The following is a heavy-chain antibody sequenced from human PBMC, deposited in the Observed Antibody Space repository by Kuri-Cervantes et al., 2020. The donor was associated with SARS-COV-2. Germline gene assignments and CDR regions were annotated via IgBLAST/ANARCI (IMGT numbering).Heavy chain of an antibody. CDR1: GGSISSYY. D-gene: IGHD1-26*01. CDR3: ARSRGAIDY. J-gene: IGHJ4*02. Sequence: GSLRLSCTVSGGSISSYYWSWIRQPPGKGLEWIGYIYYSGSTNYNPSLKSRVTISVDMSKNQFSLKLSSVTAADTAVYYCARSRGAIDYWGQGTLVTVSS. CDR2: IYYSGST. V-gene: IGHV4-59*01.